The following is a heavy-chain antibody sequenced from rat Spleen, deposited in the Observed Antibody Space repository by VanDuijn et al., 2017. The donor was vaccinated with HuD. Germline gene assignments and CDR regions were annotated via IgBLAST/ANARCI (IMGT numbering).Heavy chain of an antibody. D-gene: IGHD5-1*01. CDR1: GFSLTDYS. Sequence: QVQLKESGPGLVQPSQTLSLTCTVSGFSLTDYSVHWVRQPPGQGLEWMGRIQSGGSTDYNSALKSRLSISRDTSKSQVFLKMNSLQTEDTAIYFCTRGDWEKAYWGQGTLVTVSS. J-gene: IGHJ3*01. V-gene: IGHV2-19*01. CDR2: IQSGGST. CDR3: TRGDWEKAY.